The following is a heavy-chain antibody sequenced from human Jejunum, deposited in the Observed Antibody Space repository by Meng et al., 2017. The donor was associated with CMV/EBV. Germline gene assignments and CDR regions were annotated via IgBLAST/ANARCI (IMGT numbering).Heavy chain of an antibody. V-gene: IGHV3-21*01. CDR1: GFTLSSYS. J-gene: IGHJ4*02. D-gene: IGHD6-6*01. CDR3: ARGLDSSSDY. Sequence: CVGSGFTLSSYSMNWVRQAPGKELEWVSYISSSSNYIHYSDSVKGRFTISTDNAKNSLFLQMNSLRAEDTGVYYCARGLDSSSDYWGQGIMVTVSS. CDR2: ISSSSNYI.